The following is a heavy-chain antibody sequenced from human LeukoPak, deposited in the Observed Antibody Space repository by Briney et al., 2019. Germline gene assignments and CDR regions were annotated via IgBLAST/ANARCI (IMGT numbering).Heavy chain of an antibody. CDR1: GFAFSSHG. J-gene: IGHJ4*02. CDR2: IWYDGSNK. D-gene: IGHD6-19*01. V-gene: IGHV3-33*01. Sequence: GGSLRLSCEASGFAFSSHGMHWVRQAPGKGLEWVAVIWYDGSNKYYADSVRGRFTISRDNSENILYLQMNSLRVEDTAVYYCASAVGPFDNWGQGTLVTVSS. CDR3: ASAVGPFDN.